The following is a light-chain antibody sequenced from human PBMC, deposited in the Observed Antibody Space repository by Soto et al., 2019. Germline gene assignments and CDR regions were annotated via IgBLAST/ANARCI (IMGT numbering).Light chain of an antibody. CDR1: QSVSSN. V-gene: IGKV3-15*01. CDR3: HQYHHWPPSFT. J-gene: IGKJ3*01. Sequence: EIVLTQSPATLSVSPGERATLSCRASQSVSSNLAWYQHKPGQAPRLLIYAASTRATGIPARFSGSGSGTDFTLTISSLQSEDFAAYYCHQYHHWPPSFTFGPGTKVDIK. CDR2: AAS.